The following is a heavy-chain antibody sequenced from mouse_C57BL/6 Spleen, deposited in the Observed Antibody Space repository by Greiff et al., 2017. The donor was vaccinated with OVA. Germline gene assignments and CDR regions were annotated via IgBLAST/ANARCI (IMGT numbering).Heavy chain of an antibody. CDR1: GYTFTSYW. Sequence: QVQLQQPGAELVKPGASVKLSCKASGYTFTSYWMHWVKQRPGQGLEWIGMIHPNSGSTNYNEKFKSKATLTVDKSSSTAYMQLSSLTSEDSAVYYCARFDCYYWYFDDWGTGTTVTVSS. CDR3: ARFDCYYWYFDD. CDR2: IHPNSGST. V-gene: IGHV1-64*01. J-gene: IGHJ1*03.